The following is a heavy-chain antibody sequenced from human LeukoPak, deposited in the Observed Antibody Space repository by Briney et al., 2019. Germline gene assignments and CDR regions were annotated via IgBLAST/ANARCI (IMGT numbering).Heavy chain of an antibody. J-gene: IGHJ6*02. CDR2: INPNSGGT. CDR3: ARARRDIVVVPAATEYYYYGMDV. CDR1: GYTFTGYY. V-gene: IGHV1-2*02. Sequence: ASVKVSCKASGYTFTGYYMHWVRQAPGQGLEWMGWINPNSGGTNYAQKFQGRVTMTRDTSISTAYMELSSLRSEDTAVYYCARARRDIVVVPAATEYYYYGMDVWGQGTTVTVSS. D-gene: IGHD2-2*01.